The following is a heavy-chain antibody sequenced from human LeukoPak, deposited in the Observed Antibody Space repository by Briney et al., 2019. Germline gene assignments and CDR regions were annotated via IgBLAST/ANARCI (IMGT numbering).Heavy chain of an antibody. D-gene: IGHD3-16*02. CDR2: IYVTGT. CDR3: ARHIGGGIEDMDV. CDR1: GGSIGTYY. Sequence: KPLETLSLTCTVSGGSIGTYYWSWVRQSPGTGLEWIGYIYVTGTRYNPYLQSRVTISVDRSRNQFFLKMTSVTAADTAVYYCARHIGGGIEDMDVWGRGTKVTVSS. V-gene: IGHV4-59*08. J-gene: IGHJ6*03.